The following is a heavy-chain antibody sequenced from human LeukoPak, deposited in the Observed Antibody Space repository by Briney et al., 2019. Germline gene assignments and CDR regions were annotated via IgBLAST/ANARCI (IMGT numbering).Heavy chain of an antibody. J-gene: IGHJ5*02. CDR3: ARDSDYSSAYNWFDP. CDR1: GFTFSDYY. Sequence: GGSLRLSCAASGFTFSDYYMSWIRQAPGKGLEWVSYISSSGSTIYYADSVKGRFTISRDNAKNSLYLQMNSLRAEDTAAYYCARDSDYSSAYNWFDPWGQGTLATVSS. D-gene: IGHD2-21*02. V-gene: IGHV3-11*04. CDR2: ISSSGSTI.